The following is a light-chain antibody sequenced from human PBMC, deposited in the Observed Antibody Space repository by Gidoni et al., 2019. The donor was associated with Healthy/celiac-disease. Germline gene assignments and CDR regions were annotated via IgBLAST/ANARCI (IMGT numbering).Light chain of an antibody. CDR2: DVS. Sequence: QSALTQPASVAGSPAQSITISCTGTSSDFGGYNHGSWYQQHPGKAPKLMLYDVSNRPSGVSNRFSGSKSGYTASLAISGLQAEDEADYYCSSYTSSSLWVFGGGTKLTVL. V-gene: IGLV2-14*03. CDR3: SSYTSSSLWV. CDR1: SSDFGGYNH. J-gene: IGLJ3*02.